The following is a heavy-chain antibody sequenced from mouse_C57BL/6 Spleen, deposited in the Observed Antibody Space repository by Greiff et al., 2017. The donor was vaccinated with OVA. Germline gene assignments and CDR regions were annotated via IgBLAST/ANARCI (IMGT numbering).Heavy chain of an antibody. J-gene: IGHJ2*01. CDR1: GYTFTSYG. CDR2: IYPRSGNT. Sequence: VQLQQSGAELARPGASVKLSCTASGYTFTSYGISWVKQRTGQGLEWIGEIYPRSGNTYYNEKFKGKATLTADKSSSTAYMELRSLTSEDSAVYFCARRTHFDYWGQGTTLTVSS. V-gene: IGHV1-81*01. CDR3: ARRTHFDY.